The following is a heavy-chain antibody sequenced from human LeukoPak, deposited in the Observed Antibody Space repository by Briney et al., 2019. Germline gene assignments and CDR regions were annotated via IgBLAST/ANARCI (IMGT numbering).Heavy chain of an antibody. Sequence: SETLSLTCAVYGGSISSYYWSWIRQPPGKGLEWIGYIYYSGSTNYNPSLKSRVTISVDTSKNQFSLKLSSVTAADTAVYYCARLGYSYGAIDYWGQGTLVTVSS. J-gene: IGHJ4*02. V-gene: IGHV4-59*08. CDR2: IYYSGST. CDR3: ARLGYSYGAIDY. CDR1: GGSISSYY. D-gene: IGHD5-18*01.